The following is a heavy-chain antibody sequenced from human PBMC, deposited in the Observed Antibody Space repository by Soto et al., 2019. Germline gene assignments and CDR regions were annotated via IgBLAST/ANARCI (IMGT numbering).Heavy chain of an antibody. Sequence: PGGSLRLSCAASGFTFSSYAMSWVRQAPGKGLEWVSAISGSGGSTYYADSVKGRFTISRDNSKNTLYLQMNSLRAEDTAVYYCAKAFMITFGGVIGPIDYWGQGTLVTVSS. CDR1: GFTFSSYA. CDR3: AKAFMITFGGVIGPIDY. D-gene: IGHD3-16*02. V-gene: IGHV3-23*01. J-gene: IGHJ4*02. CDR2: ISGSGGST.